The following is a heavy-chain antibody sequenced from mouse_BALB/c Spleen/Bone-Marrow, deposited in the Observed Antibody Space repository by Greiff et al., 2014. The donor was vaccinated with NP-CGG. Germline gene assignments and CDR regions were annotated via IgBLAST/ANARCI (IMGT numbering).Heavy chain of an antibody. J-gene: IGHJ4*01. D-gene: IGHD2-10*02. CDR2: ISSGGSYT. CDR3: ARERGYGNYVAMDY. Sequence: EVHLVESGGGLVKPGGSLKLSCAASGFTFSSYAMSWARQSSEKRLEWVAEISSGGSYTYYPDTVTGRFTISRDNAKNTLYLEMSSLRSEDTAMYYCARERGYGNYVAMDYWGQGTSVTVSS. V-gene: IGHV5-9-4*01. CDR1: GFTFSSYA.